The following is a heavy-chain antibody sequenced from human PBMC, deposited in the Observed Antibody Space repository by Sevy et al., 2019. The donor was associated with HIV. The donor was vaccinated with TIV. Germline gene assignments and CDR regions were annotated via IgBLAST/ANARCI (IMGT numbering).Heavy chain of an antibody. J-gene: IGHJ6*02. Sequence: ASVKVSCKASGYTFTSYDINWVRQATGQGLEWMGWMNPNSGNTGYAQKFQGRVTMTRNTSISTAYMELSSLRSEDTAVYYCARAETAYYYYYYGMDVWGQGTTVTVSS. V-gene: IGHV1-8*01. CDR1: GYTFTSYD. CDR2: MNPNSGNT. CDR3: ARAETAYYYYYYGMDV.